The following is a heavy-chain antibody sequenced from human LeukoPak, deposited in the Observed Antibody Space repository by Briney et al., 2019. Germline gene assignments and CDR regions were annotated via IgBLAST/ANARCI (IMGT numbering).Heavy chain of an antibody. D-gene: IGHD6-13*01. CDR2: IYPGYSDA. Sequence: RGESLKISCKISGYSLTNNWIGWVRQVPGKGLEWMVLIYPGYSDAKYSPSFQGQVTLSVDTSISTAYLQLGGLRASDTAIYYCVRFALSSSLDHWGQGTLVTVSS. V-gene: IGHV5-51*01. CDR3: VRFALSSSLDH. J-gene: IGHJ5*02. CDR1: GYSLTNNW.